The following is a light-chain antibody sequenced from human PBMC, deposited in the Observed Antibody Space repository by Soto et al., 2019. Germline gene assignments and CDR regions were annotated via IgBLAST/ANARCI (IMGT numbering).Light chain of an antibody. CDR1: SSDIGIYKY. J-gene: IGLJ1*01. V-gene: IGLV2-14*01. CDR2: EVT. CDR3: SSYTTSSTRV. Sequence: QSVLTQPASVSGSPGQSIAISCTGSSSDIGIYKYVSWYQQHPGKVPKLIIYEVTNRPSGVSNRFSGSKSGTTASLTISGLQAEDRADYYCSSYTTSSTRVFGPGTKLTVL.